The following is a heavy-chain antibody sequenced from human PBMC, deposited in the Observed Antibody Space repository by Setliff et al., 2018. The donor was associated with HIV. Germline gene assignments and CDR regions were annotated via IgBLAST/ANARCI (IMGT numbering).Heavy chain of an antibody. V-gene: IGHV4-4*07. CDR1: GDSVSGYY. J-gene: IGHJ3*02. D-gene: IGHD6-13*01. Sequence: PSETLSLTCAVSGDSVSGYYWSWIRQSAGRGLEWIGRVHSSATSNYNPSHKGRVAMSVDTAKNQFSLKLTSVSAADTAVYFCARDRIEVIAETPHDVFDIWGRGTMVTVSS. CDR2: VHSSATS. CDR3: ARDRIEVIAETPHDVFDI.